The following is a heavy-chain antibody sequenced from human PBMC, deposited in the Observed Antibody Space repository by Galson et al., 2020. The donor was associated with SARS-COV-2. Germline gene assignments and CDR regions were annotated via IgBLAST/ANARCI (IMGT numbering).Heavy chain of an antibody. J-gene: IGHJ1*01. CDR1: GYIFTGYY. V-gene: IGHV1-2*02. D-gene: IGHD3-16*01. CDR3: ARGPASRVFRGDMLEYFQH. CDR2: MNPNSGGT. Sequence: GESLKISCKASGYIFTGYYMHWVRQAPGQGLEWMGWMNPNSGGTKYAQKFQGRVTMTRDTSISTAYMALSSLRSDDTAVYYCARGPASRVFRGDMLEYFQHWGQGTLVTVSS.